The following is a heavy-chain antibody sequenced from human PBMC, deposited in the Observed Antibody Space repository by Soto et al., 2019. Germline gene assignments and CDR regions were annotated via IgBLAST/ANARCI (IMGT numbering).Heavy chain of an antibody. CDR2: INHSGST. D-gene: IGHD1-26*01. J-gene: IGHJ4*02. Sequence: SETLSLTCTVYDGSFSDYYWNWIRQPQGKGLEWIRVINHSGSTYYNPSLQSRVTMSLDTSKNQFSLKLSSVTAADTAVYYCARGRDAHKSGYWGQGTLVTVSS. CDR1: DGSFSDYY. V-gene: IGHV4-34*01. CDR3: ARGRDAHKSGY.